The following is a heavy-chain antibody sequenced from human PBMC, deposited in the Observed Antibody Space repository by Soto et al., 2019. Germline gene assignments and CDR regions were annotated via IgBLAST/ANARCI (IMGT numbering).Heavy chain of an antibody. J-gene: IGHJ6*03. CDR1: GDSVSSNSAA. V-gene: IGHV6-1*01. Sequence: PSQTLSLTCAISGDSVSSNSAAWNWIRQSPSRGLEWLGRTYYRSKWYNDYAVSVKSRITINPDTSKNQFSLQLNSVTPEDTAVYYCARDHDGYCSSTSCSSFFYYYYYMDVWGKGTTVTVSS. CDR2: TYYRSKWYN. D-gene: IGHD2-2*03. CDR3: ARDHDGYCSSTSCSSFFYYYYYMDV.